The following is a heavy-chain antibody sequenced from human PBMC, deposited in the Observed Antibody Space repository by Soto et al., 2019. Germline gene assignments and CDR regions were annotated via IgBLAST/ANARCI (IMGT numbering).Heavy chain of an antibody. CDR3: AKGGSAALIAPSGRDNWFDP. V-gene: IGHV3-9*01. D-gene: IGHD6-13*01. J-gene: IGHJ5*02. CDR1: GFDFDDYV. CDR2: ITWNGGTI. Sequence: GGSLRLSCAASGFDFDDYVMHWVRQPPGRGLEWVSGITWNGGTIRYVDSVKGRFTISRDNAENSLYLQMNSLRPEDTAVYYCAKGGSAALIAPSGRDNWFDPWGQGTQVTVSS.